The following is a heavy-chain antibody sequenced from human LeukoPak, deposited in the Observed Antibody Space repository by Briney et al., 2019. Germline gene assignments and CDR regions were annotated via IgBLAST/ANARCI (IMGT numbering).Heavy chain of an antibody. Sequence: GGSLRLSCAVSGITLSNYGMSWVRQAPGKGLEWVAGISDRGSRTNYAGSVKGRFTISTDHPKNTLYLQMNSLRAEDTAVYFCAKRGVVIRVILVGFHKEAYYFDSWGQGAPVTVSS. CDR3: AKRGVVIRVILVGFHKEAYYFDS. J-gene: IGHJ4*02. CDR2: ISDRGSRT. CDR1: GITLSNYG. V-gene: IGHV3-23*01. D-gene: IGHD3-22*01.